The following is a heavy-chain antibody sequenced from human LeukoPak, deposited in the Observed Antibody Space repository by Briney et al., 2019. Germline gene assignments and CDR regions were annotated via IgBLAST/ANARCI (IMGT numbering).Heavy chain of an antibody. Sequence: SETLSLTCTVSGGSISNYYWSWIRQPPGKGLEWIAYIYYTGSTKYNPSLKSRVTISIDTSKNQFSLKLNSVTAADTAVYYCARTGYCSGGSCYGGWFDPWGQGTLVSVSS. J-gene: IGHJ5*02. D-gene: IGHD2-15*01. CDR3: ARTGYCSGGSCYGGWFDP. V-gene: IGHV4-59*01. CDR1: GGSISNYY. CDR2: IYYTGST.